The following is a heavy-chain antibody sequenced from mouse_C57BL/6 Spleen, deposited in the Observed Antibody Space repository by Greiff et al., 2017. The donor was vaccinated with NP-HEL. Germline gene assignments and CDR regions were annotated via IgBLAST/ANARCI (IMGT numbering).Heavy chain of an antibody. D-gene: IGHD2-5*01. Sequence: QVQLQQPGAELVMPGASVKLSCKASGYTFTSYWMHWVKQRPGQGLEWIGEIDPSASYTNYNQKFKGKSTLTVDKSSSPAYMQLSSLTSEDSAVYYCARSYSNPFAYWGQGTLVTVSA. CDR3: ARSYSNPFAY. J-gene: IGHJ3*01. V-gene: IGHV1-69*01. CDR2: IDPSASYT. CDR1: GYTFTSYW.